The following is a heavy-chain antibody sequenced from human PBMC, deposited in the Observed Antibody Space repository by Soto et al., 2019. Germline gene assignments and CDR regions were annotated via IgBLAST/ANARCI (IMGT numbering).Heavy chain of an antibody. CDR3: AKQQGPGTPSYYAMDV. J-gene: IGHJ6*02. CDR2: IRSSGDRT. Sequence: EVQLLESGGGLVQPGGSLRLSCAASGFTFSSYAMSWVRQAPGKGLEWVSVIRSSGDRTYYADSVKGRFTISRDNSKNTLYIQMSSLRAEDTAVYYCAKQQGPGTPSYYAMDVWGQGTTVTVSS. CDR1: GFTFSSYA. D-gene: IGHD1-1*01. V-gene: IGHV3-23*01.